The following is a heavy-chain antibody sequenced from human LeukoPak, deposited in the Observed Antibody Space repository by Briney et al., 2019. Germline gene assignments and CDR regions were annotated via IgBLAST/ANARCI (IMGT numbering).Heavy chain of an antibody. D-gene: IGHD3-10*01. J-gene: IGHJ4*02. V-gene: IGHV4-34*01. CDR1: GGSFSAYY. Sequence: PSETLSLTCAVYGGSFSAYYWSWIRQTPGKGLEWIGEINQSGRTKYNPSTTRRVTISGDTSKHQFSLKLSSVTAADTAVYYCARRPPPSAITMIRGVRNTKYYFDSWGQGTLVTVSS. CDR3: ARRPPPSAITMIRGVRNTKYYFDS. CDR2: INQSGRT.